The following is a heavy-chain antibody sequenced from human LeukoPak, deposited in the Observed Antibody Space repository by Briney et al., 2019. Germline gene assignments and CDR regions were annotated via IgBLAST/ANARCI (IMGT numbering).Heavy chain of an antibody. CDR1: GGSISSGGYY. CDR2: IYYSGGT. V-gene: IGHV4-31*03. D-gene: IGHD3-10*01. J-gene: IGHJ5*02. Sequence: ASETLSLTCTVSGGSISSGGYYWSWIRQHPGKGLEWIGYIYYSGGTYYNPSLKGRVTISVDTSKNQFSLKLSSVTAADTAVYYCARDRARFDPWGQGTLVTVSS. CDR3: ARDRARFDP.